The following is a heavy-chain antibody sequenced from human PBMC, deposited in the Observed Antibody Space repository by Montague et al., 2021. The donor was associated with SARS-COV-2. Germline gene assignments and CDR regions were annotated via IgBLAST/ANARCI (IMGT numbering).Heavy chain of an antibody. CDR1: GFTFRNYW. CDR2: IISAGSDT. Sequence: SLRLSCAASGFTFRNYWMHWVRQVPGKGLVWVSRIISAGSDTHYADSVRGRFTMSRDNAKNTLSLEMHSLRVEDTAVYYCARTDGSGDLVYWGQGTLVTVSS. CDR3: ARTDGSGDLVY. D-gene: IGHD2-21*02. V-gene: IGHV3-74*01. J-gene: IGHJ4*02.